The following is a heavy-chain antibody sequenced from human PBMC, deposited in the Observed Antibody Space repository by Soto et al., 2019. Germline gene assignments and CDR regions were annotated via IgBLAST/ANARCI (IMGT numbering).Heavy chain of an antibody. D-gene: IGHD3-22*01. CDR3: TTLDTYYYDSSGYYFLERFDY. J-gene: IGHJ4*02. Sequence: GGSLRLSCAASGFTFSNAWMSWVRQAPGKGLEWVGRIKSKTDGGTTDYAAPVKGRFTISRDDSKNTLYLQMNSLKTEDTAVYYCTTLDTYYYDSSGYYFLERFDYWGQGTLVTVSS. CDR1: GFTFSNAW. V-gene: IGHV3-15*01. CDR2: IKSKTDGGTT.